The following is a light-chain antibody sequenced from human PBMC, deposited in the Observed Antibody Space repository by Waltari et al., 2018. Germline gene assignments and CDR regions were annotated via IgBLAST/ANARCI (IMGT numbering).Light chain of an antibody. CDR2: GGN. CDR3: QSYDTSLGVV. CDR1: WSNIGAGYD. J-gene: IGLJ2*01. V-gene: IGLV1-40*01. Sequence: QSVLTQPPSVSGAPGQRVTISCTGSWSNIGAGYDVHWYQQLPGKAPPLLIYGGNPRPPGVPDRFVGSKSGSAASLAIPGLQPEDEADYYCQSYDTSLGVVFGGGTKVTVL.